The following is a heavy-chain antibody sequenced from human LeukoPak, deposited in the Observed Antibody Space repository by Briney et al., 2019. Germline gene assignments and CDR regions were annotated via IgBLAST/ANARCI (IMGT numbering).Heavy chain of an antibody. CDR1: GFTFSSYN. V-gene: IGHV3-21*01. J-gene: IGHJ2*01. CDR3: ARDAYCSTTSCKEYFDL. D-gene: IGHD2-2*01. Sequence: GGSLRLSCAASGFTFSSYNMNWVRQAPGKGLEWVSSISSRSSYIYYADSVKGRFTISRDNAKNSLYLQMNSLRAEDTAVYYCARDAYCSTTSCKEYFDLWGRGTLVTVSS. CDR2: ISSRSSYI.